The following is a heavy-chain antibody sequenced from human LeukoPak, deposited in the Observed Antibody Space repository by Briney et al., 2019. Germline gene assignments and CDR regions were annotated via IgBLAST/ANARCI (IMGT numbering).Heavy chain of an antibody. CDR1: GFTFSNYG. J-gene: IGHJ4*02. CDR3: AKLPTVAATIAGSGY. D-gene: IGHD6-19*01. V-gene: IGHV3-30*18. Sequence: PGGSLRLSCAASGFTFSNYGMHWVRQAPGKGLEWVAVISHDGSNKYYADSLKGRFTISRDNSKNTLYLQMNSLRTEDTAVYYCAKLPTVAATIAGSGYWGQGTLVTVSS. CDR2: ISHDGSNK.